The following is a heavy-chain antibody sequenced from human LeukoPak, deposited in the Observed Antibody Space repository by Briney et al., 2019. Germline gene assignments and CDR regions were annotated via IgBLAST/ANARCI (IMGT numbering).Heavy chain of an antibody. V-gene: IGHV3-21*01. D-gene: IGHD6-13*01. Sequence: GGSLRLSCEASGFTFNTYSMNWARQAPGKGLEWVSSIDSSGGYMFYADSVKGRFTISRDNSKNTLYLQMNSLRAEDTAVYYCLAAAGTEFDYWGQGTLVTVSS. CDR3: LAAAGTEFDY. CDR1: GFTFNTYS. CDR2: IDSSGGYM. J-gene: IGHJ4*02.